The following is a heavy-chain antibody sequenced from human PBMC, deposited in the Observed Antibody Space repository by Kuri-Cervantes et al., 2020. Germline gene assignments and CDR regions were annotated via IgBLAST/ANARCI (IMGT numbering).Heavy chain of an antibody. CDR1: GGSFSGYY. Sequence: SQTLSLTCAVYGGSFSGYYWSWIRQPPGKGLEWIGSIYYSGSTYYNPSLKSRVTISVDRSKNQFSLKLSSVTAADTAVYYCARDYHDYWGQGTLVTVSS. CDR3: ARDYHDY. CDR2: IYYSGST. D-gene: IGHD3-10*01. V-gene: IGHV4-34*01. J-gene: IGHJ4*02.